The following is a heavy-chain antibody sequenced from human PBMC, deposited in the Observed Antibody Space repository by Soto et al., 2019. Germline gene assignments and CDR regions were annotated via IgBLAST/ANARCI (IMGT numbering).Heavy chain of an antibody. J-gene: IGHJ4*02. CDR1: GDSVSSNSAA. V-gene: IGHV6-1*01. CDR2: TYYRSNWHN. Sequence: SQTLSLTCAISGDSVSSNSAAWNWFRQSPSRGLEWLGRTYYRSNWHNDYAVSVKSRITINQDTSKNQFSLQLNSVTPEDAAVYYCARDTGSSWSTFDYWGQGTLVTVSS. CDR3: ARDTGSSWSTFDY. D-gene: IGHD6-13*01.